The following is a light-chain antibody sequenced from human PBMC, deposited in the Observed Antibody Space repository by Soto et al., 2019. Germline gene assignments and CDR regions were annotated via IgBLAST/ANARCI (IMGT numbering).Light chain of an antibody. CDR1: QSIGDW. CDR2: KAS. Sequence: DIQMTQSPSTLSASVGDRVTITCRASQSIGDWLAWYQQKPGKAPKVLIYKASRLESGVPSRFSGSGSGTEFTLTISSLQPDDFATYYCQQYNNYSWTFDQGTKVEIK. J-gene: IGKJ1*01. V-gene: IGKV1-5*03. CDR3: QQYNNYSWT.